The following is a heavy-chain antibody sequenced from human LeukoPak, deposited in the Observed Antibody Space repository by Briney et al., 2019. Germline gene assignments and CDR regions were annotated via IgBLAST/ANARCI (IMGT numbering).Heavy chain of an antibody. D-gene: IGHD4-23*01. CDR2: IIPIFGTA. J-gene: IGHJ4*02. Sequence: GSSVKVSCKASGGTFSSYAISWVRQAPGQGPEWMGGIIPIFGTANYAQKFQGRVTVTTDKSTSTAYMELSSLRSEDTAVYYCARAAGGNLAFDYWGQGTLVTVSS. CDR3: ARAAGGNLAFDY. V-gene: IGHV1-69*05. CDR1: GGTFSSYA.